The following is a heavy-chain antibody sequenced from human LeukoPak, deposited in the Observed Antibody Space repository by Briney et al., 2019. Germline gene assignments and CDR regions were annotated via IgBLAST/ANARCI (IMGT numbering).Heavy chain of an antibody. CDR1: GGSISSYY. CDR2: IYYSGST. D-gene: IGHD6-19*01. Sequence: PSETLSLTCTVSGGSISSYYWSWIRQPPGKGLEWIGYIYYSGSTNYNPSLKSRVTISVDTSKNQFSLKLSSVTAADTAVYYCARTWKQWLEDSWFDPWGQGTLVTVSS. J-gene: IGHJ5*02. CDR3: ARTWKQWLEDSWFDP. V-gene: IGHV4-59*08.